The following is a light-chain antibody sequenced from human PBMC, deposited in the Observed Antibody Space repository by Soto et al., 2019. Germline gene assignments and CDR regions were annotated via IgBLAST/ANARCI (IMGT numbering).Light chain of an antibody. CDR3: HVWDSSSDHYV. V-gene: IGLV3-21*02. CDR1: NIGGKS. J-gene: IGLJ1*01. Sequence: SYELTQPPSVSVAPGQTARITCGGNNIGGKSVHWYQQKPGQAPVLVVYDDRDRPSGIPDRFSGSNSGDTATLTIRRVEAGDEADYYCHVWDSSSDHYVFGTGTKLTVL. CDR2: DDR.